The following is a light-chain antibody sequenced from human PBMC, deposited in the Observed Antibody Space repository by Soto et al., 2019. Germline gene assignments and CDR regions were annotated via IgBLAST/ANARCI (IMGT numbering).Light chain of an antibody. CDR2: DAS. Sequence: EVVLTQSPGTLSLSPGERATLSCRASQSVGSSYLAWYQQKPGQAPRLLIYDASSRATGIPDRFSRSGSGTDFTLTISRLEPEDFAVYFCQHCGISPHTFGQGTRWIS. V-gene: IGKV3-20*01. CDR3: QHCGISPHT. CDR1: QSVGSSY. J-gene: IGKJ1*01.